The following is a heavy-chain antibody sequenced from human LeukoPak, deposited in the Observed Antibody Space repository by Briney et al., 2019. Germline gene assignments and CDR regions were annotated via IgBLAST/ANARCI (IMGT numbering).Heavy chain of an antibody. V-gene: IGHV3-30*03. D-gene: IGHD1-26*01. CDR3: ARVGEGAAKD. Sequence: GRSLRLSCAASGFTFSSYGMHWVRQAPGKGLEWVAVISYDGSNKYYAGSVKGRFTISRDNSKNTLYLQMNSLRAEDTAVYYCARVGEGAAKDWGQGTLVTVSS. CDR1: GFTFSSYG. CDR2: ISYDGSNK. J-gene: IGHJ4*02.